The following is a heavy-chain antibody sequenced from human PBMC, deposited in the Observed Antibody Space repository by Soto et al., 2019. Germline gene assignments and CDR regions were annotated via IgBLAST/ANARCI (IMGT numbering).Heavy chain of an antibody. CDR3: ARQTGTLARYDAFDI. J-gene: IGHJ3*02. CDR1: GGSISSYY. D-gene: IGHD1-7*01. CDR2: IYYSGST. Sequence: SETLSLTCTVSGGSISSYYWSWIRQPPGKGLEWIGYIYYSGSTNYNPSLKSRVTISVDTSKNQFSLKLSSVTAADTAVYYCARQTGTLARYDAFDIWGQGTMVTVSS. V-gene: IGHV4-59*08.